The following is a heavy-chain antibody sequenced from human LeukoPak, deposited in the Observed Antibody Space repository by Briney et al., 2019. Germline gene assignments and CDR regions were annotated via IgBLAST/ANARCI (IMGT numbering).Heavy chain of an antibody. J-gene: IGHJ4*02. V-gene: IGHV3-23*01. CDR1: GFTFSSYA. Sequence: GGSLRLSCAASGFTFSSYAMRWVRQAPGKGLEWVSVISGGGSNTYYADSGKGRFTISRDNSKNTLHLQMNSLRAEDTAIYYCAKLSAPYYDSSGYYTDGWGQGTLVTVSA. CDR2: ISGGGSNT. CDR3: AKLSAPYYDSSGYYTDG. D-gene: IGHD3-22*01.